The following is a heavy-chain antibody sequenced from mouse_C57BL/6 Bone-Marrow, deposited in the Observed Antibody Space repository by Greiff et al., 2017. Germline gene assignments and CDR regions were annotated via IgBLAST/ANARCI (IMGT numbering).Heavy chain of an antibody. V-gene: IGHV1-55*01. CDR2: IFPGSGST. Sequence: QVQLQQPGAELVKPGASVKMSCKASGYTFTSYWITWVKQRPGQGLEWIGWIFPGSGSTYYNEKFKGKATLTVDKSSSTAYMLLSSLTSEDSAVYFCARWLYYYGSSLLGYWGQGTTLTVSS. CDR3: ARWLYYYGSSLLGY. D-gene: IGHD1-1*01. CDR1: GYTFTSYW. J-gene: IGHJ2*01.